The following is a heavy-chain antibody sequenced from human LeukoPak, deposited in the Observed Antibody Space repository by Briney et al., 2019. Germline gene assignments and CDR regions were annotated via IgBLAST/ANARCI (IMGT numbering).Heavy chain of an antibody. D-gene: IGHD3-16*01. V-gene: IGHV4-31*03. CDR2: IYYSGST. CDR3: AGDGGGDAFDI. J-gene: IGHJ3*02. CDR1: GGSISSGGYY. Sequence: SQTLSLTCTVSGGSISSGGYYWSWIRQHPGKGPEWIGYIYYSGSTYYNPSLKSRVTISVDTSKNQFSLKLSSVTAADTAVYYWAGDGGGDAFDIWGQGTMVTVSS.